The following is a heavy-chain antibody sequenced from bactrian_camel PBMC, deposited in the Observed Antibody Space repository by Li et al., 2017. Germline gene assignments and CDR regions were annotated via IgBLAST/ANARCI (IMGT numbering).Heavy chain of an antibody. D-gene: IGHD6*01. CDR1: GYIYSRNC. J-gene: IGHJ6*01. CDR3: ASSDGWRVVAGVCTSARADPGSFGY. V-gene: IGHV3S54*01. Sequence: HVQLVESGGGSAQAGGSLSLACAASGYIYSRNCMAWFRQAPGKEREEVARIFTVSGSTWYDNSVKGRFAVSKDNAKNTLYLQMNSLKPEDTAMYFCASSDGWRVVAGVCTSARADPGSFGYWGQGTQVTVS. CDR2: IFTVSGST.